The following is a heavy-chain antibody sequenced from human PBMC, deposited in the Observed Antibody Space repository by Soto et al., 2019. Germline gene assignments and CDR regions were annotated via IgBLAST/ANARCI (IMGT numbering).Heavy chain of an antibody. D-gene: IGHD6-6*01. V-gene: IGHV1-69*01. Sequence: QVQLVQSGAEVKKPGSSVKFSCKASGGTFSSYAISWVRQAPGQGREWMGGIIPIFGTANYAQKFQGRVTITADESTSTAYMELSSLRSEDTAVYYGARDRGSSSWYYYYGMDVWGQGTTVTVSS. CDR1: GGTFSSYA. CDR2: IIPIFGTA. J-gene: IGHJ6*02. CDR3: ARDRGSSSWYYYYGMDV.